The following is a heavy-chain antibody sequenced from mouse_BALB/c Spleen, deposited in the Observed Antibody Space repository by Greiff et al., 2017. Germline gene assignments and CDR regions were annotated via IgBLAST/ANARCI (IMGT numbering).Heavy chain of an antibody. J-gene: IGHJ2*01. Sequence: QVQLKESGPELVRPGVSVKISCKGSGYTFTDYAMHWVKQSHAKSLEWIGVISTYSGNTNYNQKFKGKATMTVDNSSSTAYMDLARLTSEDSAIYYCTKSAHYYGSIFDYWGQGTTLTVSS. CDR2: ISTYSGNT. D-gene: IGHD1-1*01. CDR1: GYTFTDYA. CDR3: TKSAHYYGSIFDY. V-gene: IGHV1-67*01.